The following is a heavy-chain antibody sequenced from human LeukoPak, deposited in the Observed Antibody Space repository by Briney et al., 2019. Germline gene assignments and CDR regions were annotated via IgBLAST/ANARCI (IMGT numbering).Heavy chain of an antibody. Sequence: SSETLSLTCTVSGGSISSYYWSWIRQPPGKGLEWIGYIYTSGSTNYNPSLKSRVTISVDTSKNQFSLKLSSVTAADTAVYYCARREGYYYDSSGYQNWFDPWGQGALVTVSS. CDR3: ARREGYYYDSSGYQNWFDP. J-gene: IGHJ5*02. V-gene: IGHV4-4*09. D-gene: IGHD3-22*01. CDR2: IYTSGST. CDR1: GGSISSYY.